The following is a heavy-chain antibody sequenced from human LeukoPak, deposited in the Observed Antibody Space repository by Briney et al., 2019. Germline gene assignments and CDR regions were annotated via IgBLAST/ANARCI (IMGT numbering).Heavy chain of an antibody. Sequence: AASVKVSCKAPGYTFTSYAMHWVRQAPGQRLEWMGWINAGNGNTKYSQKFQGRVTITRDTSASTAYMELSSLRSEDTAVYYCARDPLDYYYYGMDVWGQGTTVTVSS. CDR3: ARDPLDYYYYGMDV. CDR2: INAGNGNT. J-gene: IGHJ6*02. CDR1: GYTFTSYA. V-gene: IGHV1-3*01.